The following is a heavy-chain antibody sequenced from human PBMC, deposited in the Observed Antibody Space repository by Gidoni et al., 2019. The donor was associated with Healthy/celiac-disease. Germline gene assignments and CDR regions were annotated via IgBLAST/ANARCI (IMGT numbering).Heavy chain of an antibody. Sequence: EVQLVESGGGLVQPGGSLSLSCAASGFTVRSNYMCWVRQAQGKGLEWVSVSYSCGSTYYADSVKGRFTSSRDNSKNTLYLQMNSLRAEDTAVYYCARGAARPADYWGQGTLVTVSS. CDR3: ARGAARPADY. CDR2: SYSCGST. CDR1: GFTVRSNY. J-gene: IGHJ4*02. D-gene: IGHD6-6*01. V-gene: IGHV3-66*02.